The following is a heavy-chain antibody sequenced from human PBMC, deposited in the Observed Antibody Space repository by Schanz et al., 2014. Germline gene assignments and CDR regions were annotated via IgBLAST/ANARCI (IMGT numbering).Heavy chain of an antibody. D-gene: IGHD6-13*01. CDR1: GFSFSTYA. J-gene: IGHJ4*02. V-gene: IGHV3-30*04. CDR3: ATETYSSSWCFDY. CDR2: ISGNGGEK. Sequence: QVQLVESGGGVVQPGRSLRLSCAASGFSFSTYAMHWVRQAPGKGLRCVAVISGNGGEKYYADSVKGRFTISRDNSENTLFLEMNSLRLEDTAVYYCATETYSSSWCFDYWGQGTLVTVSS.